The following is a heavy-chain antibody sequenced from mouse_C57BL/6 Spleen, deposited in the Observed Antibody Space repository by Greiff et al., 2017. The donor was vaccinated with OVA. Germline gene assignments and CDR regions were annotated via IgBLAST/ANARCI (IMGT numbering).Heavy chain of an antibody. CDR2: IDPSDSYT. D-gene: IGHD2-4*01. V-gene: IGHV1-50*01. Sequence: VKLQQPGAELVKPGASVKLSCKASGYTFTSYWMQWVKQRPGQGLEWIGEIDPSDSYTNYNQKFKGKATLTVDTSSSTAYMQLSSLTSEDSAVYYCARGLRQGYYFDYWGKGTTLTVSS. J-gene: IGHJ2*01. CDR3: ARGLRQGYYFDY. CDR1: GYTFTSYW.